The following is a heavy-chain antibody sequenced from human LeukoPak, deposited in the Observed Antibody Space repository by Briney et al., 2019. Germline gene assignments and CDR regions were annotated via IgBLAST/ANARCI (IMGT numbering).Heavy chain of an antibody. D-gene: IGHD4-17*01. CDR2: IHSGGDT. J-gene: IGHJ3*02. CDR3: ARVDAGTVTTFTDAFDI. V-gene: IGHV3-66*01. CDR1: GLSVSTKY. Sequence: GGSLRLSCAASGLSVSTKYMTWVRQAPGKGLEWVSIIHSGGDTYYADSVKGRFTISRDNSKNTVYLQMNCLRAEDTALYYCARVDAGTVTTFTDAFDIWGQGTMVIVSS.